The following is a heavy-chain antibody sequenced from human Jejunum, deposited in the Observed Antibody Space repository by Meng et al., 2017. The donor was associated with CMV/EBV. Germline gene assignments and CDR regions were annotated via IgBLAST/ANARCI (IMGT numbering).Heavy chain of an antibody. J-gene: IGHJ4*02. D-gene: IGHD6-13*01. CDR3: ARGGWYLD. V-gene: IGHV4-39*07. CDR2: IYYSGST. Sequence: LTFTVSGGSISSNNFYWGWIRQPPGKGLEWIGSIYYSGSTDYNPSLKSRVSISVDTSKNQFSLKLSSVTAADTAVYYCARGGWYLDWGQGTLVTVSS. CDR1: GGSISSNNFY.